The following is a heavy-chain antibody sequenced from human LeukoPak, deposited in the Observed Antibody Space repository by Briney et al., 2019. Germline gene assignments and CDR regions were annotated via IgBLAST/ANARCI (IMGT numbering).Heavy chain of an antibody. V-gene: IGHV4-59*08. CDR3: ARLYDSSGAHFDY. J-gene: IGHJ4*02. Sequence: GYIYYSGSTNYNPSLKTRVTISVDTSKNQFSLKLSSVTAADTAVYYCARLYDSSGAHFDYWGQGTLVTVSS. CDR2: IYYSGST. D-gene: IGHD3-22*01.